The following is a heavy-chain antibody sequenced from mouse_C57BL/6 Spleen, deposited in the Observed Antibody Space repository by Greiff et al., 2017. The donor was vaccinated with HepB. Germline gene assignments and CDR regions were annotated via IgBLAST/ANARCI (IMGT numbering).Heavy chain of an antibody. Sequence: QVQLQQPGAELVKPGDSVKMSCKASGYTFTSYWITWVKQRPGQGLEWIGDIYPGSGSTNYNEKLKSKATLTVDKSSSTAYMQLSSLTSEDSAVYYCARVTTYGSSHPAWFAYWGQGTLVTVSA. J-gene: IGHJ3*01. D-gene: IGHD1-1*01. CDR1: GYTFTSYW. CDR3: ARVTTYGSSHPAWFAY. CDR2: IYPGSGST. V-gene: IGHV1-55*01.